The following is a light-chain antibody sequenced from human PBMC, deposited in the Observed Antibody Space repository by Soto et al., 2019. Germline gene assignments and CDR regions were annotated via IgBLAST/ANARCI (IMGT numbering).Light chain of an antibody. J-gene: IGLJ1*01. CDR2: DVN. V-gene: IGLV2-11*01. Sequence: QSALTQPRSVSGSPGQSVTISCTGTSSDVGGYNYVSWYQQHPGKAPKLMIYDVNLRPSGVPDRFSGSKSGNTASPTISGLQTEDAADYYCCSYAGSYTYVFATGTKVTVL. CDR3: CSYAGSYTYV. CDR1: SSDVGGYNY.